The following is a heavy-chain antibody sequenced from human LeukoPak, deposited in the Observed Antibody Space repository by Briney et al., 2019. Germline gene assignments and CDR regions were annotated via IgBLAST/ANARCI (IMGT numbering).Heavy chain of an antibody. Sequence: SETLSLTCAVSGGSISSGGYSWSWIRQPPGKGLEWIGYIYHSGSTYYNPSHKSRVTISVDRSKNQFSLKLSSVTAADTAVYYGARGRYSYGDAVDFDYWGQGTLVTVSS. J-gene: IGHJ4*02. CDR2: IYHSGST. V-gene: IGHV4-30-2*01. CDR1: GGSISSGGYS. D-gene: IGHD5-18*01. CDR3: ARGRYSYGDAVDFDY.